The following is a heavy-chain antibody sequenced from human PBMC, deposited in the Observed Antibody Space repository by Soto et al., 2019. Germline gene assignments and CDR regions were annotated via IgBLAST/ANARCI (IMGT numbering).Heavy chain of an antibody. CDR2: ISHSGST. V-gene: IGHV4-4*02. J-gene: IGHJ3*02. CDR3: ARRVSGYDAFDI. Sequence: QVQLQESGPGLVKPSGTLSLTCGVSGASITSSNWWTWVRQPPGKGLESIGEISHSGSTNYHPSLQSRVTISVDKSKSQFSLTLNSVTAADTAVYYCARRVSGYDAFDIWGQGTMVIVSS. CDR1: GASITSSNW. D-gene: IGHD5-12*01.